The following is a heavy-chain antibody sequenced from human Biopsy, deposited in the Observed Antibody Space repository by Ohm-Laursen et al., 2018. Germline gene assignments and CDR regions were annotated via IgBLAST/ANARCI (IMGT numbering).Heavy chain of an antibody. J-gene: IGHJ4*02. CDR2: INHRGRS. V-gene: IGHV4-34*01. CDR3: AREGGGLLPIRLTDF. D-gene: IGHD1-26*01. CDR1: GESFSDYY. Sequence: SDTLSLICEVSGESFSDYYWSWIRQSPGKGLEWIGEINHRGRSSYSPSLQSRVTISVDASKNQFSLNMKSVTAADTAVYFCAREGGGLLPIRLTDFWGPGMMVTVSS.